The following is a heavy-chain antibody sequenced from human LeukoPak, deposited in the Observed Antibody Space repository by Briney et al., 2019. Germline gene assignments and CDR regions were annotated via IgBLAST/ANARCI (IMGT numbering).Heavy chain of an antibody. D-gene: IGHD5-18*01. CDR3: AKDATGGYSYGIRIDY. CDR2: ISGSGSST. V-gene: IGHV3-23*01. CDR1: GFTFSSYG. Sequence: GGSLRLSCAASGFTFSSYGMSWVRQAPGKGLKWVSTISGSGSSTYYADSVKGRFTISRDNSKNTLYLQMNSLRAEDTAVYYCAKDATGGYSYGIRIDYWGQGTLVTVSS. J-gene: IGHJ4*02.